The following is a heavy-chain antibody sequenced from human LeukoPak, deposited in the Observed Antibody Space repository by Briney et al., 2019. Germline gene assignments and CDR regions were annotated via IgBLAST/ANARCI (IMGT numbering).Heavy chain of an antibody. CDR2: IVVGSGNT. Sequence: GASVKVSCKASGFTFTSSAVQWVRLARGQRLEWIGWIVVGSGNTNYAQKFQERVTITRDMSTSTAYMELSSLRSEDTAVYYCAADPWDHDAFDIWGQGTMVTVSS. V-gene: IGHV1-58*01. CDR3: AADPWDHDAFDI. CDR1: GFTFTSSA. D-gene: IGHD1-26*01. J-gene: IGHJ3*02.